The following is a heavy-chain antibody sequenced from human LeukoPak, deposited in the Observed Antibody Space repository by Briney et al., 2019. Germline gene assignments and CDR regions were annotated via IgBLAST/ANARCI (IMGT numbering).Heavy chain of an antibody. CDR3: AKVGVGELLDEYFQH. D-gene: IGHD3-10*01. V-gene: IGHV3-11*01. CDR1: GFTFSDYH. CDR2: ISSSGSTI. Sequence: GGSLRLSCAASGFTFSDYHMSWIRQAPGKGLEWVSYISSSGSTIYYADSVKGRFTISRDNAKNSLYLQMNSLRAEDTAVYYCAKVGVGELLDEYFQHWGQGTLVTVSS. J-gene: IGHJ1*01.